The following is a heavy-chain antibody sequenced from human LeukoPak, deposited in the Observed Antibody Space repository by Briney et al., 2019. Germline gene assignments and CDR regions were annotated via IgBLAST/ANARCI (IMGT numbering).Heavy chain of an antibody. CDR1: GYTFTGYY. J-gene: IGHJ4*02. CDR2: INPNSGGT. Sequence: ASVKVSCKASGYTFTGYYMHWVRQAPGQGLEWMGWINPNSGGTNYAQKFQGRVTMTRDTSISTAYMELSRLRSDGTAVYYCARDSIAGLEYYFDYWGQGTLVTVSS. D-gene: IGHD6-6*01. CDR3: ARDSIAGLEYYFDY. V-gene: IGHV1-2*02.